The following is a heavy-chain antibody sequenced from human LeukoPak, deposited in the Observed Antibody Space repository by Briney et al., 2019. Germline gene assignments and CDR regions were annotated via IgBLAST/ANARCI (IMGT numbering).Heavy chain of an antibody. J-gene: IGHJ5*02. Sequence: GGSLRLSCAASGFTFSSYWMHWVRQAPGKGLVWVSRIKSVGSSTSYADFVKGRFTISRDNAKNTLFLQMNSLRAEDTAVYYCARESGYHGSGFDPWGQGTLVIVSS. D-gene: IGHD3-10*01. V-gene: IGHV3-74*01. CDR1: GFTFSSYW. CDR2: IKSVGSST. CDR3: ARESGYHGSGFDP.